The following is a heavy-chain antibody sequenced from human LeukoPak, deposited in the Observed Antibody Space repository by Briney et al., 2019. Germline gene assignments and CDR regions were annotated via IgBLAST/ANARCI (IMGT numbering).Heavy chain of an antibody. CDR2: MNPHSGKT. J-gene: IGHJ4*02. CDR1: GYPFNNYD. Sequence: ASVKVSCKASGYPFNNYDINWVRQATGQGLEWMGWMNPHSGKTGYAQNFQGRVTMTRDTSISTAYMELSSLRSEDTAVYYCAREGFYEGGYYFDYWGQGTLVTVSS. D-gene: IGHD5/OR15-5a*01. CDR3: AREGFYEGGYYFDY. V-gene: IGHV1-8*01.